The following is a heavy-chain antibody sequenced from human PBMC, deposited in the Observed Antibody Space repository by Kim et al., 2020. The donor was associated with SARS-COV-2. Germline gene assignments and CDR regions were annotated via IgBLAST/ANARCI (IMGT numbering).Heavy chain of an antibody. V-gene: IGHV3-33*01. CDR2: IWYDGGNK. CDR1: GFTFGSFG. CDR3: ARDDDYGKPVDY. Sequence: GGSLRLSCAASGFTFGSFGMHWVRQAPGKGLEWVACIWYDGGNKWYVDSVKGRFTISRDNSKNTLYLQMNSLRVEDTAVYYCARDDDYGKPVDYWGQGTLVTVS. J-gene: IGHJ4*02. D-gene: IGHD4-17*01.